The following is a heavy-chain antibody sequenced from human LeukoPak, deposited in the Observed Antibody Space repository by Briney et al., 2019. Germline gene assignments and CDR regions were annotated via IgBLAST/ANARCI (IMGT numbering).Heavy chain of an antibody. J-gene: IGHJ4*02. CDR2: IWNDGSYK. Sequence: GGSLRLSCAASGFTFTTYGMHWVRQAPGKGLEWVAVIWNDGSYKHYADSVKGRFTISRDDSKNTLYLQMNSLRAEDTAVYYCAKPLSQSTVTSPTADYWGQGTLVTVSS. CDR1: GFTFTTYG. CDR3: AKPLSQSTVTSPTADY. V-gene: IGHV3-30*02. D-gene: IGHD4-17*01.